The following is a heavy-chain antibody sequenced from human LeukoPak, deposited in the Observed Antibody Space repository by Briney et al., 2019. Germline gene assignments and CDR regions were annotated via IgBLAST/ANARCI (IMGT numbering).Heavy chain of an antibody. CDR3: ARVTEGDYDL. D-gene: IGHD4-17*01. V-gene: IGHV4-61*02. J-gene: IGHJ4*02. CDR2: IYTTGRT. Sequence: PSQTLSLTCTVSGGSINSGSFFWTWIRQPAGQPAGKGLEWIGRIYTTGRTTYNPSLESRVTISADMSKNQFSLQLTSVTAADTAVYYCARVTEGDYDLWGQGTLVTVSS. CDR1: GGSINSGSFF.